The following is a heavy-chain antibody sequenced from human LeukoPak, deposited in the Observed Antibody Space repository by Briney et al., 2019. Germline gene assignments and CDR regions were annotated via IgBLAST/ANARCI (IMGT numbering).Heavy chain of an antibody. CDR2: IKQDVYEK. CDR1: GFTFRTFW. D-gene: IGHD3-10*01. V-gene: IGHV3-7*03. J-gene: IGHJ4*02. CDR3: VDGESLLY. Sequence: GGSLRLSCAVSGFTFRTFWMAWVRQAPGKGLEWVATIKQDVYEKHYVDSVRGRFTISRDNAKILLYLQMNSLRVEDTAVYHCVDGESLLYWGQGTLVSVSS.